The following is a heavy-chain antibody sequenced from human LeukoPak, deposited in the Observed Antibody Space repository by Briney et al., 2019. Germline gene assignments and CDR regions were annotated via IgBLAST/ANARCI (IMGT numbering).Heavy chain of an antibody. CDR1: GGSVSSSDSY. CDR3: ARRGLMLAPV. V-gene: IGHV4-39*01. CDR2: IYYGGTT. Sequence: SETLSLTCTVSGGSVSSSDSYWVWVRQPPGKGLEWVGSIYYGGTTYSNPSLKSRLTISADTSKNQFSLKLASVSAADTAVYYCARRGLMLAPVWGQGTPVTVSS. J-gene: IGHJ4*02. D-gene: IGHD3-10*02.